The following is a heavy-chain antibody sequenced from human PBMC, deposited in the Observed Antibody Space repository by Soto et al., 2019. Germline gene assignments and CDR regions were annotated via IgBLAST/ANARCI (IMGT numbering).Heavy chain of an antibody. D-gene: IGHD2-15*01. J-gene: IGHJ4*02. Sequence: ASVKVSCKASGYTFTGYYMHWVRQAPGQGLEWMGWINPNSGGTNYAQKFQGWVTMTRDTSISTAYMELSRLRSDDTAVYYCARGGGGYCSGGSCYHNLYYFDPWGQGTLVTVSS. CDR3: ARGGGGYCSGGSCYHNLYYFDP. CDR2: INPNSGGT. CDR1: GYTFTGYY. V-gene: IGHV1-2*04.